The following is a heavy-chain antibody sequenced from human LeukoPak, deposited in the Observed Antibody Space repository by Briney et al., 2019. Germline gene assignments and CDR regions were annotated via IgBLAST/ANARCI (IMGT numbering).Heavy chain of an antibody. J-gene: IGHJ5*02. V-gene: IGHV1-8*03. Sequence: ASVKVSCKASGYTFTSYDINWVRQATGQGLEWMGWMNPNSGNTGYAQKFQGRVTITRNISISTAYMELSSLRSEDTAVYYCARGGTTAGYWFDPWGQGTLVTVSS. CDR3: ARGGTTAGYWFDP. CDR1: GYTFTSYD. D-gene: IGHD4-11*01. CDR2: MNPNSGNT.